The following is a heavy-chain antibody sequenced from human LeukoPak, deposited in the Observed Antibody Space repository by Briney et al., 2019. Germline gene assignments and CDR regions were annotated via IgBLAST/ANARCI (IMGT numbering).Heavy chain of an antibody. J-gene: IGHJ3*02. CDR3: ARQAIAVVDAFDI. CDR2: IYYSGST. D-gene: IGHD6-19*01. Sequence: PSGTLSLTCTVSGGSISSSSYYWGWIRQPPGKGLEWIGSIYYSGSTYYNPSLKSRVTISVHTSKNQFSLKLGSVTAADTAVYYCARQAIAVVDAFDIWGQGTMVTVSS. CDR1: GGSISSSSYY. V-gene: IGHV4-39*01.